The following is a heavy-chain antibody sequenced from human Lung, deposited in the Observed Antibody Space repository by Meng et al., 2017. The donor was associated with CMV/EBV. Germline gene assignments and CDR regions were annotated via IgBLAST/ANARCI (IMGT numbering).Heavy chain of an antibody. CDR3: ATLIAGYGGRGS. V-gene: IGHV4-61*01. CDR2: TWSGRGT. J-gene: IGHJ4*02. Sequence: GSLRLSXIVSGGAVSDGNYHWNWVRQPPGKGLEWIGQTWSGRGTYYSPSLESRLTISVDTSKNQFSLHLTSVTAADTAIYCCATLIAGYGGRGSWGQGTLVTVSS. D-gene: IGHD5-12*01. CDR1: GGAVSDGNYH.